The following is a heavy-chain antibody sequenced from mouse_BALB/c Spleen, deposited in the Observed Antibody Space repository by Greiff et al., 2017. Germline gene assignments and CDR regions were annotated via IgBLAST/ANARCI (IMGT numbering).Heavy chain of an antibody. CDR1: GFSLTSYG. CDR3: ARYYRYDQAWFAY. Sequence: VKLKESGPGLVQPSQSLSITCTVSGFSLTSYGVHWVRQSPGKGLEWLGVIWSGGSTDYNAAFISRLSISKDNSKSQVFFKMNSLQANDTAIYYCARYYRYDQAWFAYWGQGTLVTVSA. J-gene: IGHJ3*01. CDR2: IWSGGST. V-gene: IGHV2-2*02. D-gene: IGHD2-14*01.